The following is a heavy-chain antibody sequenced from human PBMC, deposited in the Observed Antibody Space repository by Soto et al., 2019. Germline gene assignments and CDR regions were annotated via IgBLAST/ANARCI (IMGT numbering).Heavy chain of an antibody. CDR3: VFGDCTSSSCSYYFYGLDV. CDR2: ILPIFGSP. J-gene: IGHJ6*02. Sequence: ASVKVSCKVSGYTLTELSMHWVRQAPGKGLEWMGGILPIFGSPSHAQKFRDRVTITADESTSTAYLELTSLTSEDTAIYYCVFGDCTSSSCSYYFYGLDVWGQGTTVTVSS. CDR1: GYTLTELS. V-gene: IGHV1-24*01. D-gene: IGHD2-2*01.